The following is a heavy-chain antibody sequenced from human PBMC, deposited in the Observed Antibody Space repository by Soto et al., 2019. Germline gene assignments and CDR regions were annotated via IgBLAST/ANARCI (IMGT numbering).Heavy chain of an antibody. CDR2: ISRLNHYN. J-gene: IGHJ4*02. CDR1: GFNLDDYY. CDR3: TRLVSRRYVDY. Sequence: QEQLVESGGGLVEPGGSLRLSCAASGFNLDDYYMSWIRQAPGKGLEYIAYISRLNHYNNYADSVKGRFTISIDKAKSSLELQMSSLRSDDTAVYYCTRLVSRRYVDYWGRGALVTVSS. D-gene: IGHD3-9*01. V-gene: IGHV3-11*06.